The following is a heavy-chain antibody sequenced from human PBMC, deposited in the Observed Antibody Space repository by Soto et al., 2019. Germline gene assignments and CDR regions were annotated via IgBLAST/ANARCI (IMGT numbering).Heavy chain of an antibody. J-gene: IGHJ4*02. Sequence: PSETLSLTCTVSGGSISSGGYYWSWIRQHPGKGLEWIGYIYYSGSTYYNPSLKSRVTISVDTSKNQFSLKLSSVTAADTAVYCCARVKGSCNNGVCYKTLDYWGQGTLVTVSS. V-gene: IGHV4-31*03. CDR2: IYYSGST. CDR1: GGSISSGGYY. CDR3: ARVKGSCNNGVCYKTLDY. D-gene: IGHD2-8*01.